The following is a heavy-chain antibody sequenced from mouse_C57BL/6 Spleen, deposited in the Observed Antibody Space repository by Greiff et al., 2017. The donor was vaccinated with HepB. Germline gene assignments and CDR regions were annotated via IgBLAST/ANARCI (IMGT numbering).Heavy chain of an antibody. CDR1: GYTFSSYW. CDR3: ARYRGVVAHWYFDV. Sequence: QVQLQQPGAELVKPGASVKMSCKASGYTFSSYWITWVKQRPGQGLEWIGDIYPGSGSTNYNEKFKSKATLTVDTSSSTAYMQLSSLTSEDSADYYCARYRGVVAHWYFDVWGTGTTVTVSS. V-gene: IGHV1-55*01. D-gene: IGHD1-1*01. CDR2: IYPGSGST. J-gene: IGHJ1*03.